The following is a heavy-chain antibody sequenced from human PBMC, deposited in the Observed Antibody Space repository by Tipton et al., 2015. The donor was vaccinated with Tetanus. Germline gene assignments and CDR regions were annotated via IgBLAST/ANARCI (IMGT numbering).Heavy chain of an antibody. CDR2: IYTDNGNT. CDR1: GGTFSNYA. Sequence: QSGAEVKEPGSSVRVSCKASGGTFSNYAMHWVRQAPGRRLEWMGWIYTDNGNTVYSQSFQGRVTITRDTSATTAYMELSSLRSEDTAVYYCARGFDGGFDYWGQGTLVTVSS. D-gene: IGHD3-9*01. V-gene: IGHV1-3*04. J-gene: IGHJ4*02. CDR3: ARGFDGGFDY.